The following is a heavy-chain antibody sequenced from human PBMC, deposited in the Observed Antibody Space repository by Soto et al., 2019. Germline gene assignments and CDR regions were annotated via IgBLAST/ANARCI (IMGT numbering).Heavy chain of an antibody. CDR1: GGSISGGGFS. CDR3: ARLQFGEGFDY. J-gene: IGHJ4*02. Sequence: PWETVSLTCVVSGGSISGGGFSWSWIRQPPGKGLEWFGYILHTGGTQYNPSLKSRVSMSVDKSKNQFSLHQTSVSAADTAVYYCARLQFGEGFDYWGQGALVTVSS. D-gene: IGHD3-10*01. V-gene: IGHV4-30-2*01. CDR2: ILHTGGT.